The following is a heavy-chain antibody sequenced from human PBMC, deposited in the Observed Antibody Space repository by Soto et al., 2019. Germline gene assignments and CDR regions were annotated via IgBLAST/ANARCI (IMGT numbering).Heavy chain of an antibody. Sequence: EVQLVESGGGWVQPGRSLRLSCAASGFTFDDYAMHWVRQAPGKGLEWVSGIAFNSGNTAYAESVKGRFTISRDNSKNSLYLQMNSLRAEDTALYYCAKDLRTSWIFGNFDSWGQGTLVTVSS. CDR3: AKDLRTSWIFGNFDS. V-gene: IGHV3-9*01. CDR1: GFTFDDYA. J-gene: IGHJ4*02. D-gene: IGHD3-3*01. CDR2: IAFNSGNT.